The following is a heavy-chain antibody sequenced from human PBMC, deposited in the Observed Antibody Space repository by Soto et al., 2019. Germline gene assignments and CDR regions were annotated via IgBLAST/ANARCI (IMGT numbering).Heavy chain of an antibody. CDR2: IIPIFGTA. CDR3: ARYCISTSCDPLFDY. Sequence: QVQRVQSGAEVKKPGSSVKVSCKASGGTFSSYAISWVRQAPRQGLEWMGGIIPIFGTANYAQKFQGRVTITSDESTSTAYMELSSLRSEDTAVYYCARYCISTSCDPLFDYWGQGTLVTVSS. CDR1: GGTFSSYA. J-gene: IGHJ4*02. D-gene: IGHD2-2*01. V-gene: IGHV1-69*05.